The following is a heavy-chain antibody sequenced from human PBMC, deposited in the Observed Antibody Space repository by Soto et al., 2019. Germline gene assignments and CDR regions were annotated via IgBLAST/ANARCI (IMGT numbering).Heavy chain of an antibody. D-gene: IGHD4-17*01. CDR3: AAEGTVTTGMDV. CDR1: GYTFTSYY. J-gene: IGHJ6*02. CDR2: INPSGGST. V-gene: IGHV1-46*01. Sequence: ASVKVSCKASGYTFTSYYMHWVRQAPGQGLEWMGIINPSGGSTSYAQKFQERVTITRDMSTSTAYMELSSLRSEDTAVYYCAAEGTVTTGMDVWGQGTTVTVSS.